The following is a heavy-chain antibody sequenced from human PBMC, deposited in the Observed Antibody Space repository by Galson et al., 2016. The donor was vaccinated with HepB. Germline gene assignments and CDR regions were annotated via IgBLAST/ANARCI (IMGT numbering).Heavy chain of an antibody. CDR1: GDSVNRGSYF. V-gene: IGHV4-61*01. CDR3: AGENFAVDALEV. CDR2: IHDRGST. J-gene: IGHJ3*01. Sequence: SETLSLTCTVSGDSVNRGSYFWAWIRQTPGKGLEWIGNIHDRGSTNYNPSLKSRVAISGDTSKKEFSLKLTSVTAADTAVYYGAGENFAVDALEVWGQGRKVTVSS.